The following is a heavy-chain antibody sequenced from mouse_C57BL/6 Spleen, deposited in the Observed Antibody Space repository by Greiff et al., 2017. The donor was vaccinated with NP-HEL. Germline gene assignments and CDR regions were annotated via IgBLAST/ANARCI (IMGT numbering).Heavy chain of an antibody. V-gene: IGHV1-64*01. Sequence: VQLQQSGAELVKPGASVKLSCKASGYTFTSYWMHWVKQRPGQGLEWIGMIHPNSGSTNYNEKFKSKATLTVDKSSSTAYMQLSSLTSEDSAVYYCARTYYGSSSWYFDVWGTGTTVTVSS. CDR3: ARTYYGSSSWYFDV. J-gene: IGHJ1*03. CDR1: GYTFTSYW. CDR2: IHPNSGST. D-gene: IGHD1-1*01.